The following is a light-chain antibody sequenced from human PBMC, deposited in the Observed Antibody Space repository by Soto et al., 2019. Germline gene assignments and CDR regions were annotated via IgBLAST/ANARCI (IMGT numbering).Light chain of an antibody. CDR1: QSVSYT. CDR2: GAF. Sequence: EIVMTQSPATLSVSPGETATLSCRASQSVSYTLSWYQQQPGQGPRLLLYGAFTRATGITPRFIGSGSATEYTLTISSLQSEDFSVYYCQQYKNWPPLTFGGGTKVEIK. V-gene: IGKV3-15*01. CDR3: QQYKNWPPLT. J-gene: IGKJ4*01.